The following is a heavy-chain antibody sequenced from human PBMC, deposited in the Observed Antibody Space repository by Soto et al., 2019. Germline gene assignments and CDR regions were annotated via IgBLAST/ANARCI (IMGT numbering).Heavy chain of an antibody. V-gene: IGHV3-11*06. J-gene: IGHJ4*02. CDR1: GFTFSDYY. D-gene: IGHD1-1*01. CDR2: SSNSGTFA. CDR3: ARSGDNFNVLDY. Sequence: VGSLRLSCAASGFTFSDYYMSWVRQAPGRGLEWISYSSNSGTFARYATSVKGRFSISRDNANNSLYLEMNSLRVEDTAVYYCARSGDNFNVLDYWGQGT.